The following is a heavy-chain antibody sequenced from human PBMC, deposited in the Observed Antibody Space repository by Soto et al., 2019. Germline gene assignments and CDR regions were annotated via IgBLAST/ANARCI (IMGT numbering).Heavy chain of an antibody. CDR1: GGSFTTYS. CDR3: ARASRSVGGDAFDI. V-gene: IGHV1-69*06. D-gene: IGHD2-15*01. J-gene: IGHJ3*02. CDR2: IIPISGTP. Sequence: SVKVSCKASGGSFTTYSISWVRQAPGQGLEWMGGIIPISGTPNYAQKFQGRVTITADKSTSTAYMELSSLRSEDTAVYYCARASRSVGGDAFDIWGQGTMVTVSS.